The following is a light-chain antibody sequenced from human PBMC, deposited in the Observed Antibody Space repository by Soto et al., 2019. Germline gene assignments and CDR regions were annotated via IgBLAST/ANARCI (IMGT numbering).Light chain of an antibody. J-gene: IGLJ2*01. CDR2: GNI. V-gene: IGLV1-40*01. CDR1: SSNIGAGYD. CDR3: QSYDSSLREVV. Sequence: QSVLTQPPSVSGAPGQRVTISCTGSSSNIGAGYDVHWYQQLPGTAPKLLIFGNINRPSGVPDRFSGSRSGTSASLAITGLQAEDEADYYCQSYDSSLREVVFGGGTQLTVL.